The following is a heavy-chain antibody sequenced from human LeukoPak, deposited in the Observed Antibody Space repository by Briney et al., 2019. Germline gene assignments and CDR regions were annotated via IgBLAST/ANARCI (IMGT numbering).Heavy chain of an antibody. Sequence: GGTLRLSCAASGFTFSSYGMSWVRQAPGKGLEWVSAISGSGGSTYYADSVKGRFTISRDNSKNTLYLQMNSLRAEDTAVYYCAKDTRKYYDSSGYHVWGQGTLVTVSS. J-gene: IGHJ4*02. CDR1: GFTFSSYG. V-gene: IGHV3-23*01. D-gene: IGHD3-22*01. CDR3: AKDTRKYYDSSGYHV. CDR2: ISGSGGST.